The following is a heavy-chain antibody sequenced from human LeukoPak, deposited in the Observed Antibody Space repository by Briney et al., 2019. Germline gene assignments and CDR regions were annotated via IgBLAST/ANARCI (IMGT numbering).Heavy chain of an antibody. CDR2: ISGSGGST. J-gene: IGHJ4*02. V-gene: IGHV3-23*01. CDR3: ARDRGSSSSEFGY. D-gene: IGHD6-6*01. Sequence: PGGSLRLSCAASGFTFSSYAMSWVRQAPGKGLEWVSAISGSGGSTYYADSVKGRFTISRDNSKNTLYLQMNSLRAEDTAVYYCARDRGSSSSEFGYWGQGTLVTVSS. CDR1: GFTFSSYA.